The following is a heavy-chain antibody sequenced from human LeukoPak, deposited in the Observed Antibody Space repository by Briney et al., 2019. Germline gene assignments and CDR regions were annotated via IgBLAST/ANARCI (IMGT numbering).Heavy chain of an antibody. CDR2: ISHTGSS. J-gene: IGHJ4*02. Sequence: SETLSLTCTVSGYSISNGHYWGWIRQPPGKGLEWIGSISHTGSSYYNPSLKSRVTISVDTSKNQFSLRLSSVTAADTAVYYCARTSYSYDISGWVPFDYWGQGTLVTVSS. CDR3: ARTSYSYDISGWVPFDY. V-gene: IGHV4-38-2*02. CDR1: GYSISNGHY. D-gene: IGHD3-22*01.